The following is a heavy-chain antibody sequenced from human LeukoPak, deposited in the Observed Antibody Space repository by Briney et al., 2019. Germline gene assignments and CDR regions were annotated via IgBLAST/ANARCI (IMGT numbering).Heavy chain of an antibody. V-gene: IGHV4-34*01. D-gene: IGHD6-19*01. CDR2: INQSGST. CDR3: ARVMYSSGWYNWFDP. J-gene: IGHJ5*02. Sequence: SETLSLTCAVYSGSFSNYYWSWIRQPPGKGLEWIGEINQSGSTNYNPSLKSRVTISVDTSKNHFSLKLSSVTAADTAVYYCARVMYSSGWYNWFDPWGQGTLVTVSS. CDR1: SGSFSNYY.